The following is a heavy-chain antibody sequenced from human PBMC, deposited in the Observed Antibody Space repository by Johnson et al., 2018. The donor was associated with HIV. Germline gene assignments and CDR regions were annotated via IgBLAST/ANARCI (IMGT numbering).Heavy chain of an antibody. CDR1: GFTFSSYA. J-gene: IGHJ3*02. D-gene: IGHD1-20*01. Sequence: VQLLESGGGVVQPGRSLRLSCAASGFTFSSYAMHWVRQDPGKGLEWVAVIWYDGSNKYYADSVKGRFTVSKDNSQKTLYLPMNSLKTEDTAVYYCTTDQGGPFVTGTTLGAFDIWGQGTMVTVSS. V-gene: IGHV3-33*03. CDR2: IWYDGSNK. CDR3: TTDQGGPFVTGTTLGAFDI.